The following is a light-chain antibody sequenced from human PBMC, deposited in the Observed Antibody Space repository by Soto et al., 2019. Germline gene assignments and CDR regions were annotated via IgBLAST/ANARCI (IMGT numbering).Light chain of an antibody. CDR1: QSISTW. J-gene: IGKJ1*01. CDR2: DAS. V-gene: IGKV1-5*01. CDR3: QQYQSSWT. Sequence: DIQMTQSPSTLSASVGDIVIITCRASQSISTWLAWYQQKPGKVPNLLIYDASNLESGVPLRFSGSGSGTEFTLTISSLQPDDFATYYCQQYQSSWTFGQGTKVDIK.